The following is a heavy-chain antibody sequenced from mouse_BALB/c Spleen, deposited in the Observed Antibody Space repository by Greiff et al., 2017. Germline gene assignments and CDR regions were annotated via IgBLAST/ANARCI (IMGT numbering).Heavy chain of an antibody. J-gene: IGHJ3*01. Sequence: QVQLKESGPGLVAPSQSLSITCTVSGFSLTSYGVHWVRQPPGKGLEWLGVIWAGGSTNYNSALMSRLSISKDNSKSQVFLKMNSLQTDDTAMYYFAGYYYGSSFFAYWGQGTLVTVSA. D-gene: IGHD1-1*01. V-gene: IGHV2-9*02. CDR1: GFSLTSYG. CDR2: IWAGGST. CDR3: AGYYYGSSFFAY.